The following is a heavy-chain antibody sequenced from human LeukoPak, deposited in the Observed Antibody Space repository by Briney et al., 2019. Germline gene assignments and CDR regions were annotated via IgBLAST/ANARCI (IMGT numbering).Heavy chain of an antibody. D-gene: IGHD3-22*01. CDR3: ARSAYYYDSRGYHNFYHYGMDV. J-gene: IGHJ6*02. Sequence: GGSLRLSCAASGFTFSTYGMHWVRQAPGKGPEWVAVISYDGSNKYYADSVKGRFTISRDNSKNTLYLQMNSPRAEDTAVYYCARSAYYYDSRGYHNFYHYGMDVWGQGTTVTVSS. CDR2: ISYDGSNK. V-gene: IGHV3-30*03. CDR1: GFTFSTYG.